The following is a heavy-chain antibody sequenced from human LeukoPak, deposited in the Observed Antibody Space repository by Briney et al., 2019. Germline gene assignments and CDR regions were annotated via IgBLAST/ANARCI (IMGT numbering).Heavy chain of an antibody. J-gene: IGHJ1*01. V-gene: IGHV1-69*05. D-gene: IGHD3-22*01. Sequence: ASVKVSCKASGGTFSSYAISWVRQAPGQGLEWMGRIIPIFGTAIYAQKFQGRVTITTDESTSTAYMELSSLRSEDTAVYYCAREAYYYDSSGYYYVKLAEYFQHWGQGTLVTVSS. CDR2: IIPIFGTA. CDR3: AREAYYYDSSGYYYVKLAEYFQH. CDR1: GGTFSSYA.